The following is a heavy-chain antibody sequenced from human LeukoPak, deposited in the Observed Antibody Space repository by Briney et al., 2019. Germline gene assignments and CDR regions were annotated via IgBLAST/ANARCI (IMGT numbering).Heavy chain of an antibody. V-gene: IGHV1-69*05. Sequence: ASVKVSCKASGSTFSSYAISWVRQAPGQGLEWMGGIIPIFGTANYAQKFQGRVTITTDESTSTAYMELSSLRSEDTAVYYCATVGAIPGHYYFDYWGQGTLVTVSS. J-gene: IGHJ4*02. CDR3: ATVGAIPGHYYFDY. D-gene: IGHD1-26*01. CDR1: GSTFSSYA. CDR2: IIPIFGTA.